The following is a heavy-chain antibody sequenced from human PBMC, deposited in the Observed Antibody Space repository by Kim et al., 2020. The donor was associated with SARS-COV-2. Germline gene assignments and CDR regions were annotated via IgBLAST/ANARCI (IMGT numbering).Heavy chain of an antibody. CDR3: ARDSLQARGRNRFDP. Sequence: GGSLRLSCAASGFTFSAFAMNWVRQGPGKGLEWIAYISSDYTVYYADSVKGRFTISRDNAKNSLFLQMNSLRDEDTALYYCARDSLQARGRNRFDPWGQGTLVTVSS. V-gene: IGHV3-48*02. D-gene: IGHD3-10*01. CDR2: ISSDYTV. CDR1: GFTFSAFA. J-gene: IGHJ5*02.